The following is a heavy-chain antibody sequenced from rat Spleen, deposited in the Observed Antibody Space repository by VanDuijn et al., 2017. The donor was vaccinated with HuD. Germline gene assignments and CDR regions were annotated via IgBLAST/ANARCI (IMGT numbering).Heavy chain of an antibody. Sequence: EVKLVESGGGLVQPGRSLKLSCAASGFNFNDYWMGWVRQAPGKGREWVATIRYDGSRTYYRDSVKGRFTISRDNAKSTLYLQMDSLRSEDTATYYCARHSNSGYGYVMDAWGQGTLVTVSS. D-gene: IGHD4-3*01. CDR3: ARHSNSGYGYVMDA. CDR2: IRYDGSRT. V-gene: IGHV5-29*01. J-gene: IGHJ3*01. CDR1: GFNFNDYW.